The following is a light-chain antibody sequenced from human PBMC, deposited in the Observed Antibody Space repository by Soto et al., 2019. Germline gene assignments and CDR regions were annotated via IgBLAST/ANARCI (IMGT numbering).Light chain of an antibody. Sequence: QSALTQPASVSGSRGQSITISCTGTSSDVGSYNLVSWYQQHPGKAPKLMIYEGSKRPSGVSNRFSGSKSGNTASLTISGLQAEDEADYYCCSYAGSSSHLVFGGGTKVTVL. CDR2: EGS. CDR3: CSYAGSSSHLV. V-gene: IGLV2-23*01. J-gene: IGLJ2*01. CDR1: SSDVGSYNL.